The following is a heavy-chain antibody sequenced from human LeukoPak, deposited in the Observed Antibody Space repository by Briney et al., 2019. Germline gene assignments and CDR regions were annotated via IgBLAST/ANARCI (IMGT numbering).Heavy chain of an antibody. CDR3: ARYYYDSSGSSYYFDY. D-gene: IGHD3-22*01. J-gene: IGHJ4*02. CDR1: GGSFSGYY. V-gene: IGHV4-34*01. Sequence: SETLSLTCAVYGGSFSGYYWSWIRQPPGKGLEWIGEINHSGSTNYNPSLKSRVTISVDTSKNQFSLKLSSVTAADTAVYCCARYYYDSSGSSYYFDYWGQGTLVTVSS. CDR2: INHSGST.